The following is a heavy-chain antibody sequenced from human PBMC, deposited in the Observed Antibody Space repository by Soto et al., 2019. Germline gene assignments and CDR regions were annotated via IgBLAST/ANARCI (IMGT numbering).Heavy chain of an antibody. V-gene: IGHV3-33*01. CDR2: IWYDGSNK. D-gene: IGHD3-16*01. J-gene: IGHJ5*02. Sequence: GGSLRLSCAASGFTFSSYGMHWVRQAPGKGLEWVAVIWYDGSNKYYADSVKGRFTISRDSSKNTLYLQMSSLQIEDTAVYYDARADPNYGSWGQGTLVTISS. CDR1: GFTFSSYG. CDR3: ARADPNYGS.